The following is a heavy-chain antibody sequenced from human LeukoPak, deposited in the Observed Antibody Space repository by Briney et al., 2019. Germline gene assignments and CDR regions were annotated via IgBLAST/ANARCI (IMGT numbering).Heavy chain of an antibody. D-gene: IGHD3-22*01. Sequence: SETLSLTCAVYGGSFSGYYWSWIRQPPGKGLEWIGEINHSGSTNYNPSLKSRVTISVDTSKNQFSLKLTSVTAADTAVYYCARGPSLDYYDSSGYSRYFDYWGQGTLVTVSS. CDR3: ARGPSLDYYDSSGYSRYFDY. J-gene: IGHJ4*02. CDR1: GGSFSGYY. V-gene: IGHV4-34*01. CDR2: INHSGST.